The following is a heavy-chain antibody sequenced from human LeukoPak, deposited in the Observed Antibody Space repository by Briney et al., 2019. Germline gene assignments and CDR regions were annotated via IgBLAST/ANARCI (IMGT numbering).Heavy chain of an antibody. Sequence: GGSLRLSCAASGFTFSSYAMTWVRQAPGKGLEWVSGITNTGGTTYYADSVKGRFTISRDNAKNSLYLQMNSLRDEDTAVYYCARDPSVYCSGGSCYLDYWGQGTLVTVSS. CDR1: GFTFSSYA. CDR2: ITNTGGTT. V-gene: IGHV3-48*02. J-gene: IGHJ4*02. CDR3: ARDPSVYCSGGSCYLDY. D-gene: IGHD2-15*01.